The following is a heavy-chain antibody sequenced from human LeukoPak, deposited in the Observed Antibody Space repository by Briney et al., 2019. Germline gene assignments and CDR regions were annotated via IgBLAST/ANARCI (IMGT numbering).Heavy chain of an antibody. CDR1: GFTFDDYG. V-gene: IGHV3-20*04. CDR3: ARDLSSSWYGLDY. J-gene: IGHJ4*02. CDR2: IYWNGGRT. D-gene: IGHD6-13*01. Sequence: PGGSLRLSCAASGFTFDDYGMSWVRQAPGKGLEWVSGIYWNGGRTGYADSVKGRFTISRDNAKHSLYLQMNSLRAEDTAVYYCARDLSSSWYGLDYWGQGTLVTVSS.